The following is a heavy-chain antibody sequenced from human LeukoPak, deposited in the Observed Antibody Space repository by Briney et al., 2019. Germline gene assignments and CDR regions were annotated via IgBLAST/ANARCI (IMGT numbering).Heavy chain of an antibody. J-gene: IGHJ3*02. V-gene: IGHV6-1*01. Sequence: SQTLSLTCAISGDSVSSNSVAWNWIRQSPSRDLEWLGRTYYRSKWYNDYAVSVKSRITINPDTSKNQFSLHLNSVTPEDTAVYYCARGHHYAFGIWGQGTMATVSS. CDR1: GDSVSSNSVA. CDR2: TYYRSKWYN. CDR3: ARGHHYAFGI.